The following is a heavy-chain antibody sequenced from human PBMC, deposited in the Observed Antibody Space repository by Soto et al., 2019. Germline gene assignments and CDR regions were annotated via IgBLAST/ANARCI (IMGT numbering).Heavy chain of an antibody. CDR3: ARKGGYCSGGSCPGHFDY. CDR1: GYTFTSYG. J-gene: IGHJ4*02. CDR2: ISAYNGNT. V-gene: IGHV1-18*01. Sequence: GASVKVSCKASGYTFTSYGISWVRQAPGQGLEWMGWISAYNGNTNYAQKLQGRVTMTTDTSTSTAYMELRSLRSDDTAVYYCARKGGYCSGGSCPGHFDYWGQGTLVTVSS. D-gene: IGHD2-15*01.